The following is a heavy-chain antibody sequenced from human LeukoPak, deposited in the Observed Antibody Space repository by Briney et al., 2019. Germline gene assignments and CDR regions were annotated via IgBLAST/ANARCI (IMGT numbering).Heavy chain of an antibody. CDR1: GFTFSSYG. D-gene: IGHD3-10*01. CDR2: IWYDGSNK. Sequence: PGGSLRLSCAASGFTFSSYGMPWVRQAPGKGLEWVAVIWYDGSNKYYADSVKGRFTISRDNSKNTLYLQMNSLRAEDTAVYYCAGTYYYGSGSFEYWGQGTLVTVSS. CDR3: AGTYYYGSGSFEY. V-gene: IGHV3-33*01. J-gene: IGHJ4*02.